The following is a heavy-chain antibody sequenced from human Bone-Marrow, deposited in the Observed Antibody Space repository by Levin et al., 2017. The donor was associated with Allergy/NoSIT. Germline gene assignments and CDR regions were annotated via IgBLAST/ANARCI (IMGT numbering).Heavy chain of an antibody. Sequence: GGSLRLSCAASGFTVSSTHMSWVRQAPGKGLEWVSLIYSGGRGYYADSVRGRFTISRDNSKNTLYLQLNSLRAEDTAVYYCAIYGSGNDYSAFDIWGQGTMVTVSS. D-gene: IGHD3-10*01. J-gene: IGHJ3*02. CDR3: AIYGSGNDYSAFDI. CDR1: GFTVSSTH. CDR2: IYSGGRG. V-gene: IGHV3-53*01.